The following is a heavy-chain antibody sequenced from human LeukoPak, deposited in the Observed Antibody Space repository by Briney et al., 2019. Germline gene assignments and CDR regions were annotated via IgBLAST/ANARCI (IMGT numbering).Heavy chain of an antibody. CDR1: GGSISSGTYY. Sequence: SQTLSLTCTVSGGSISSGTYYWSWIRQPAGKGLEWIGRIYTSGSTNYNPSLKSRVTISVDTSKNQFSLKLSSVTAADTAVYYCARDRFGSTSLRFDPWGQGTLVTVSS. V-gene: IGHV4-61*02. D-gene: IGHD2-2*01. J-gene: IGHJ5*02. CDR3: ARDRFGSTSLRFDP. CDR2: IYTSGST.